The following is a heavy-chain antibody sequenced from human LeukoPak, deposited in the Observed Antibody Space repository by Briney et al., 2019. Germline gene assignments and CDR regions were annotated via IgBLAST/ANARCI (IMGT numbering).Heavy chain of an antibody. CDR2: IFYSGSP. CDR3: ARVGHLAAAGTYAC. D-gene: IGHD6-13*01. V-gene: IGHV4-59*08. J-gene: IGHJ4*02. CDR1: GGSISSYH. Sequence: SETLSPTCTVSGGSISSYHWSWLRQPPGKGLEWIGNIFYSGSPNYSPSLKSRVTVSFDTSKNQFSLKLSSVTAADTAVYYCARVGHLAAAGTYACCGQGTLVTVSS.